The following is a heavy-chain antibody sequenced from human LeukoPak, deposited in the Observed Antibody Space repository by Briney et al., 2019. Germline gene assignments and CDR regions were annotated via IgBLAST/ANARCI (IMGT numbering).Heavy chain of an antibody. CDR2: INPNSGGT. CDR1: GYTFTGYY. J-gene: IGHJ5*02. CDR3: ARDGDRITGTTLYPWGIFDP. Sequence: GASVKVSCKASGYTFTGYYMHWVRQAPGQGLEWMGWINPNSGGTNYAQKFQGRVTMTRDTSISTAYMELSRLRSDDTAVYYCARDGDRITGTTLYPWGIFDPWGQGTLVTVSS. V-gene: IGHV1-2*02. D-gene: IGHD1-20*01.